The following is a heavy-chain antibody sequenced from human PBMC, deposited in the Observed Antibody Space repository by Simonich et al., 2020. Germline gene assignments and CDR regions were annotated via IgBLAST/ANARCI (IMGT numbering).Heavy chain of an antibody. J-gene: IGHJ4*02. CDR1: GGSFSGYY. D-gene: IGHD1-1*01. CDR2: INHSGST. Sequence: QVQLQQWGAGLLKPSETLSLTCAVYGGSFSGYYWSWIRQPPGQGLEWMGEINHSGSTNYNPSLKSRVTISVDTSKNQFSLKLSSVTAADTAVYYCARHLQLGPFDYWGQGTLVTVSS. V-gene: IGHV4-34*01. CDR3: ARHLQLGPFDY.